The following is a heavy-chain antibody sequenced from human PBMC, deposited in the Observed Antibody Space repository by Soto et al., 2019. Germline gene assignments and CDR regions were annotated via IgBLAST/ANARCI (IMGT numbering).Heavy chain of an antibody. CDR3: EGRYYDSTASSDYFDY. V-gene: IGHV1-69*13. J-gene: IGHJ4*02. Sequence: SVKVSCKASGGTFSSYAISWVRQAPGLGLEWMGGIIPIFGTANYAQKFQGRVTITADESTSTAYMELSSLRSEDTAVYYCEGRYYDSTASSDYFDYWGQGTLVTVSS. CDR1: GGTFSSYA. CDR2: IIPIFGTA. D-gene: IGHD3-22*01.